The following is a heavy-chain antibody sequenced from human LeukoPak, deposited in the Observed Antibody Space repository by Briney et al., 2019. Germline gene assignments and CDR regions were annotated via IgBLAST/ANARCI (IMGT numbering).Heavy chain of an antibody. D-gene: IGHD5-18*01. J-gene: IGHJ3*01. Sequence: GGSLRLSCAASGFTFSSYAMSWVRQAPGKGLVWVSRIHPDGKNTAYADSVKGRFTISRDNARNTLFLQMNSLRAEDAAVHYCASYVDTVRYDAFDVWGQGTMVTVSS. CDR3: ASYVDTVRYDAFDV. V-gene: IGHV3-74*01. CDR2: IHPDGKNT. CDR1: GFTFSSYA.